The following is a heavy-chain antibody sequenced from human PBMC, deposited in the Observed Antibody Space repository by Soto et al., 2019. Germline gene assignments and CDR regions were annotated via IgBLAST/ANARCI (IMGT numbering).Heavy chain of an antibody. CDR2: IHHSGST. CDR3: ARDQGSHPGD. CDR1: GVSISSDNW. V-gene: IGHV4-4*02. D-gene: IGHD6-13*01. J-gene: IGHJ4*02. Sequence: QVQLQESGPGLVRPAGTVSLTCAVSGVSISSDNWRSWGRQPPGKAPEWIGEIHHSGSTNYNPSLKSRVTMSVVPSKDLFSLTLNSVTAADTAFYYCARDQGSHPGDWGQGTLVSVSS.